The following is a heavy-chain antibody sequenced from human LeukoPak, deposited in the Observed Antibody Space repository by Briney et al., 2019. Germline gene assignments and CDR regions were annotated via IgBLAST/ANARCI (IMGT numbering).Heavy chain of an antibody. CDR3: ARDSSSGWQHDY. CDR1: GFTVSTNY. V-gene: IGHV3-66*01. D-gene: IGHD6-19*01. Sequence: GGSLRLSCAASGFTVSTNYMSWVRQAPGKGVEWVSVIYSGGSTSYADSVKGRFTISRDNSKNTLYVQMNNVRAEDTAVYYCARDSSSGWQHDYWGQGTLVTVSS. CDR2: IYSGGST. J-gene: IGHJ4*02.